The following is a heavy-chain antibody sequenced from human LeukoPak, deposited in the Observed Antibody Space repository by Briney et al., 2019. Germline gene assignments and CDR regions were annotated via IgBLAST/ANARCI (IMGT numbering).Heavy chain of an antibody. Sequence: PGGSLRLSCAASGFTVSNTYMTWVRQAPGKGLEWVSIIYSGGSTHYADSVEDRFTISRDNSKNTLYLQMNSLRAEDTALYYCARIDTIFGVIIDYWGQGTLVTASS. CDR2: IYSGGST. D-gene: IGHD3-3*01. CDR1: GFTVSNTY. CDR3: ARIDTIFGVIIDY. V-gene: IGHV3-53*01. J-gene: IGHJ4*02.